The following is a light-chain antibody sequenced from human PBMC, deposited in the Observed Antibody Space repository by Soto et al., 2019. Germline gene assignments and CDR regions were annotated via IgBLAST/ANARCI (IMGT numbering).Light chain of an antibody. CDR2: EVT. J-gene: IGLJ1*01. CDR1: SSNIGSNY. Sequence: QSVLTQPPSASGTPGQRVTISCSGSSSNIGSNYVYWYQQHPGKAPKLMIYEVTKRPSGVPDRFSGSKSGNTASLTVSELQAEDEADYYCNSYARSHTLVLGHGTKVTVL. V-gene: IGLV2-8*01. CDR3: NSYARSHTLV.